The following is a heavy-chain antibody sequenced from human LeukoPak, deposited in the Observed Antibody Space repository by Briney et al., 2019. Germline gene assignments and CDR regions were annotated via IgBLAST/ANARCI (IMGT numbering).Heavy chain of an antibody. D-gene: IGHD4-17*01. CDR3: ARDLPDTVTTIVDAFDI. V-gene: IGHV1-18*01. J-gene: IGHJ3*02. CDR2: ISAYNGNT. CDR1: GYTFTSYG. Sequence: GASVKVSCTASGYTFTSYGISWVRQAPGQGLEWMGWISAYNGNTNYAQKLQGRVTMTTDTSTSTAYMELRSLRSDDTAVYYCARDLPDTVTTIVDAFDIWGQGTMVTVSS.